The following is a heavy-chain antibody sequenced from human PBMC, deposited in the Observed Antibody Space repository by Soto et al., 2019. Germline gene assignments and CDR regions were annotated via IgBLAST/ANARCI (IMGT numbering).Heavy chain of an antibody. V-gene: IGHV4-34*01. CDR1: GVAFSGYY. Sequence: SGTVSLTCAVYGVAFSGYYWSWIRQPPGKGLEWIGEINDSGSTNYNPSLKSRVTISVDTSKNQFSLKLSSVTAADTAVYYCARGGRYFDWLLYSGPRTGWFDPWGQGTLVTVSS. CDR3: ARGGRYFDWLLYSGPRTGWFDP. CDR2: INDSGST. J-gene: IGHJ5*02. D-gene: IGHD3-9*01.